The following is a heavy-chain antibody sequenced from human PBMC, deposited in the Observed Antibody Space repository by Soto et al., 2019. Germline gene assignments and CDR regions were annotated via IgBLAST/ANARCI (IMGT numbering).Heavy chain of an antibody. CDR1: GFTFSSYA. CDR3: AASTVTPGRPFYWFDP. D-gene: IGHD4-4*01. CDR2: ISGSGGST. J-gene: IGHJ5*02. V-gene: IGHV3-23*01. Sequence: GGSLRLSCAASGFTFSSYAMSWVRQAPGKGLEWVSAISGSGGSTYYADSVKGRFTISRDNSKNTLYLQMNSLRAEDTAVYYCAASTVTPGRPFYWFDPWGQGTLVTVSS.